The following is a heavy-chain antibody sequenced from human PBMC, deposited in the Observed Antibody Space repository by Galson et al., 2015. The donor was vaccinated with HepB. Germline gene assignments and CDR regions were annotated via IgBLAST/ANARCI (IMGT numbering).Heavy chain of an antibody. Sequence: SLRLSCAASGFTFNNVWMNWVRQAPGRGLEWVGRIKSKSDDGTTDYNTPVRGRFTISRDDSKSMLFLHMNSLEIVDTAVYYCTTGRIVTSWYSGASAFDVWGPGTMVTVSS. D-gene: IGHD2-15*01. J-gene: IGHJ3*01. CDR2: IKSKSDDGTT. CDR1: GFTFNNVW. V-gene: IGHV3-15*07. CDR3: TTGRIVTSWYSGASAFDV.